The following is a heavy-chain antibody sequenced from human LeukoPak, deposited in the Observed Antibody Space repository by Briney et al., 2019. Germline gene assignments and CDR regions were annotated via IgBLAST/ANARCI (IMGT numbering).Heavy chain of an antibody. CDR2: ISWNSGSI. D-gene: IGHD1-14*01. CDR3: AKDMMGTLIAFDI. CDR1: GFTFDDYA. J-gene: IGHJ3*02. V-gene: IGHV3-9*01. Sequence: GGSLRLSCAASGFTFDDYAMHWVRQAPGKGLEWVSGISWNSGSIGYADSVKGRFTISRDNAKNSLYLQMNSLRAEDTALYYCAKDMMGTLIAFDIWGRGTMVTVSS.